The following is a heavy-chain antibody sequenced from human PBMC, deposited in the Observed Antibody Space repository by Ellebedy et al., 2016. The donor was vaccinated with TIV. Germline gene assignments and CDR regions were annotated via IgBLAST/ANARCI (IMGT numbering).Heavy chain of an antibody. CDR3: TRGSGSFRADYYFDY. Sequence: GESLKISCAASGFTFSSYAMSWVRQAPGKGLEWVSAISGSGGSTYYADSVKGRFTISRDNSKNALYLHMNSLRAEDTAVYYCTRGSGSFRADYYFDYWGQGTLVTVSS. CDR1: GFTFSSYA. CDR2: ISGSGGST. D-gene: IGHD1-26*01. V-gene: IGHV3-23*01. J-gene: IGHJ4*02.